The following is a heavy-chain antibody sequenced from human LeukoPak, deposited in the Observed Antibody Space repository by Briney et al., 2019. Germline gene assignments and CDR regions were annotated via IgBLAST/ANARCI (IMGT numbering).Heavy chain of an antibody. V-gene: IGHV3-7*04. CDR2: INKNGSEK. D-gene: IGHD5-12*01. CDR3: VRKGYSGYERPFDY. J-gene: IGHJ4*02. Sequence: PGGSLRLSCAASGFTFSTYWMSWVRQAPGKGLEWVSNINKNGSEKYFVDSVKGRFTISRDNAKNSLFVQMNSLRAEDTAVYYCVRKGYSGYERPFDYWGQGIRVTASS. CDR1: GFTFSTYW.